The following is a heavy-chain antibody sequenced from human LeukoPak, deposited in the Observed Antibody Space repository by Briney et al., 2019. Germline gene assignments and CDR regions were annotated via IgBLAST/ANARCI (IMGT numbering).Heavy chain of an antibody. CDR2: IFYSGST. V-gene: IGHV4-59*08. CDR3: ARDTFYYGFDY. D-gene: IGHD3-10*01. CDR1: GGSISSYY. Sequence: KASETLSLTCTVSGGSISSYYWSWLRQPPGEGLEWIGYIFYSGSTNYNPSLKSRVTISVDTSNNQFSLKLSSVTAADTAVYYCARDTFYYGFDYWGQGTLVTVSS. J-gene: IGHJ4*02.